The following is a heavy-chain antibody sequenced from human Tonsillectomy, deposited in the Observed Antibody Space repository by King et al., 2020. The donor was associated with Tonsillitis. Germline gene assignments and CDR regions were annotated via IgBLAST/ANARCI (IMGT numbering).Heavy chain of an antibody. V-gene: IGHV3-30*04. Sequence: VQLVESGGGVVQPGRSLRLSCAASGFTFSSYAMHWVRQAPGKGLEWVAVISYDGSNKYYADSVKGRFTISRDNSKNTLYLQMNSLRAEDTAVYYCAREYGDYYDAFDIWGQGTMDTVSS. CDR2: ISYDGSNK. CDR3: AREYGDYYDAFDI. D-gene: IGHD4-17*01. J-gene: IGHJ3*02. CDR1: GFTFSSYA.